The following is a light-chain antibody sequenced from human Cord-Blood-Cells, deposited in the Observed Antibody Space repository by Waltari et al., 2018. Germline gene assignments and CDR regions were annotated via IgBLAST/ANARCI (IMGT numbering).Light chain of an antibody. CDR3: SSYAGSNKIVV. CDR1: SSDVGGYNY. Sequence: QSALTQPPSASGSPGQSVTISCTGTSSDVGGYNYVSWYQQHPGKAPKLMIYEVSKRPPGVPDRFSGSKSGNTASLTVSGLQAEDEADYYCSSYAGSNKIVVFGGGTKLTVL. V-gene: IGLV2-8*01. CDR2: EVS. J-gene: IGLJ2*01.